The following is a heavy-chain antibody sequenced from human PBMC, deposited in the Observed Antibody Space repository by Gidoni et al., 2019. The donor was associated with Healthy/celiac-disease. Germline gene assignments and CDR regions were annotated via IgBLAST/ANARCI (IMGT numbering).Heavy chain of an antibody. CDR1: GGSISSGGYY. CDR3: ARDRGSVPAANWFDP. V-gene: IGHV4-31*03. J-gene: IGHJ5*02. CDR2: IYYSGST. D-gene: IGHD2-2*01. Sequence: QVQLQESGPGLVKSSQTLSLTCTVSGGSISSGGYYWSWIRQHPGKGLEWIGYIYYSGSTYYNPSLKSRVTISVDTSKNQFSLKLSSVTAADTAVYYCARDRGSVPAANWFDPWGQGTLVTVSS.